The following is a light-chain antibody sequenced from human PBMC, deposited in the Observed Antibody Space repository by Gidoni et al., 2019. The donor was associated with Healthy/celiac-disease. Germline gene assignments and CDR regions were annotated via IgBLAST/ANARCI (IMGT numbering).Light chain of an antibody. V-gene: IGLV3-19*01. CDR2: GKN. CDR3: NSRDSSGNQPSYV. CDR1: SLRSYY. J-gene: IGLJ1*01. Sequence: SSELTQDPAVSVALGQTVRITCQGDSLRSYYASWYQQKPGPAPVLVLYGKNSRPSGIPDRFSGSSSGNTASLTITGAQAEDEADYYCNSRDSSGNQPSYVFGTGTKVTVL.